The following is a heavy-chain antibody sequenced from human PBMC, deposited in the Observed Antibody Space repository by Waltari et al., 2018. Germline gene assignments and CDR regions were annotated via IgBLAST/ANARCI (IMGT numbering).Heavy chain of an antibody. CDR3: ARDKGVEPTTRFDY. CDR1: AFRVSRND. Sequence: EVQLVESGGGLIQPGGSLRLSCAASAFRVSRNDITWVRPAPVKGLEWLSIGTSDDKTNYADSVKGRFTISRDNSKNTLYLEMSSLTAEDTAVYYCARDKGVEPTTRFDYWGQGTLVTVSS. D-gene: IGHD1-26*01. CDR2: GTSDDKT. V-gene: IGHV3-53*01. J-gene: IGHJ4*02.